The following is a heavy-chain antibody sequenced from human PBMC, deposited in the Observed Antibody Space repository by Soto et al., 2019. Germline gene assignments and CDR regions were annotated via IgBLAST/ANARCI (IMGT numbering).Heavy chain of an antibody. Sequence: GGSLRLSCAASGFTVSSNYMSWVRQAPGKGLEWVSVIYSGGSTYYADSVKGRFTISRDNSKNTLYLQMNSLRAEDTAVYYCARQASGSYYYYGMDVWGQGTTVTVSS. V-gene: IGHV3-53*01. D-gene: IGHD3-10*01. CDR2: IYSGGST. CDR1: GFTVSSNY. CDR3: ARQASGSYYYYGMDV. J-gene: IGHJ6*02.